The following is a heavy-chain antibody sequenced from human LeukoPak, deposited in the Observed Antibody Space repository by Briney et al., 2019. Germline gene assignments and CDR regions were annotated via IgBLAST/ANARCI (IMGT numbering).Heavy chain of an antibody. J-gene: IGHJ4*02. CDR3: AREISVATGAFDS. V-gene: IGHV3-53*01. D-gene: IGHD6-19*01. Sequence: PGGSLRLSCAASGFTVSSNYMSWVRQAPGKGLEWVSVIYNSGRTFYADSVKGRFTISRDNSKNTLYLQTNSLRVEDTAVYYCAREISVATGAFDSWGQGTLVTVSS. CDR1: GFTVSSNY. CDR2: IYNSGRT.